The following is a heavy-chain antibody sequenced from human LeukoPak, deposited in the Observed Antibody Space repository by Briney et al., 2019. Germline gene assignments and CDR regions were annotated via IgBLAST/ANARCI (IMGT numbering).Heavy chain of an antibody. V-gene: IGHV3-7*01. J-gene: IGHJ4*02. Sequence: PGGSLRLSCVASGFSFSRYWMSWVRQAPGKGLEWVANIKQDGSEQYHVDSVRGRFTMSRDNARSSLYLQMDFLRAEDTAVYYCARVSRSGYYGEYWGQGTPVTVSS. D-gene: IGHD3-3*01. CDR1: GFSFSRYW. CDR2: IKQDGSEQ. CDR3: ARVSRSGYYGEY.